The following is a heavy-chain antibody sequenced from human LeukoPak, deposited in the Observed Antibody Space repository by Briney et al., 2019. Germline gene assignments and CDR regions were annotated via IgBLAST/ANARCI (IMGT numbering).Heavy chain of an antibody. D-gene: IGHD2-15*01. J-gene: IGHJ5*02. Sequence: ASVKVSCKASGYTFTGYYMHWVRQAPGQGLEWMGIINPSGGSTSYAQKFQGRVTVTRDTSTSTVYMELSSLRSEDTAVYYCARDRRCGGSCSNWFDPWGQGTLVTVSS. V-gene: IGHV1-46*01. CDR2: INPSGGST. CDR3: ARDRRCGGSCSNWFDP. CDR1: GYTFTGYY.